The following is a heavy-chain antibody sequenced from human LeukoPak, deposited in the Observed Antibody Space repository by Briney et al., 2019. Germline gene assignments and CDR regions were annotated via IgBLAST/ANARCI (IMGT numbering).Heavy chain of an antibody. CDR1: GFIFEDYT. Sequence: PGGSLRLSCAASGFIFEDYTMHWVRQPPGKGLEWVSLITTNGAGSYYTDSVKGRFTVSRDDSKNSLFLQMNSLRTEDTGFYYCAKDKPGGSSYLSDTWGQGTLVTVST. CDR2: ITTNGAGS. J-gene: IGHJ5*02. CDR3: AKDKPGGSSYLSDT. D-gene: IGHD2-15*01. V-gene: IGHV3-43*01.